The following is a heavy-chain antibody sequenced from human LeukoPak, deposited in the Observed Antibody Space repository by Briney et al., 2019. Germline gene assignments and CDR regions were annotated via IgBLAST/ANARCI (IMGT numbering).Heavy chain of an antibody. V-gene: IGHV4-4*07. CDR2: MSSGGST. D-gene: IGHD3-22*01. CDR3: ARDQTYYVSSGYYYVTYLQH. J-gene: IGHJ1*01. CDR1: GASISSSY. Sequence: SETLSLPCTVSGASISSSYCTWIRQSAEEALEWIGHMSSGGSTTYNPSFKGRVTMTLDTSKRQFSLNLSSVTAADTAVYFCARDQTYYVSSGYYYVTYLQHWGQGILVTVSS.